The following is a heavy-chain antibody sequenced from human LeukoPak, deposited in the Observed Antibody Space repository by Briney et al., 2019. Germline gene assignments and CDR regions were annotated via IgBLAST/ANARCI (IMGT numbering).Heavy chain of an antibody. V-gene: IGHV3-7*01. CDR2: INQDASAR. CDR1: GFTLSSHW. J-gene: IGHJ4*02. Sequence: PGRSLRLSCAASGFTLSSHWMTWVRQAPGKGLEWVANINQDASARYYVASVRGRFTISRDNARSSINLQMNSLRVEDTAVYYCARWDIRGTAHQLDYWGQGTLVTVSS. CDR3: ARWDIRGTAHQLDY. D-gene: IGHD5-12*01.